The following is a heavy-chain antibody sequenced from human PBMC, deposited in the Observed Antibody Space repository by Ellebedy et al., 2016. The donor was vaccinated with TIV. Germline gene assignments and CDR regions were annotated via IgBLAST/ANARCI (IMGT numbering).Heavy chain of an antibody. J-gene: IGHJ4*02. CDR1: GGSFSGYY. Sequence: SETLSLTXAVYGGSFSGYYWSWIRQPPGKGLEWIGEINHSGSTNYNPSLKSRATISVDTSKNQFSLKLSSVTAADTAVYYCARHPRLAGYSSGWDLDYWGQGTLVTVSS. CDR3: ARHPRLAGYSSGWDLDY. D-gene: IGHD6-19*01. CDR2: INHSGST. V-gene: IGHV4-34*01.